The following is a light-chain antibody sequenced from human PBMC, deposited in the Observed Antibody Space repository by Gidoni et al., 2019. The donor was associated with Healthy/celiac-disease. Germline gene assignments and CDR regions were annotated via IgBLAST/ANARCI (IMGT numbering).Light chain of an antibody. Sequence: ISSWLAWYQQKPGQAPKLLIYDASTLESGVPSRFSGSGSGTEFTLTITYLQPEEVATYYCQQDHSYSRTFGKGTKVEIK. J-gene: IGKJ1*01. CDR3: QQDHSYSRT. CDR1: ISSW. CDR2: DAS. V-gene: IGKV1-5*01.